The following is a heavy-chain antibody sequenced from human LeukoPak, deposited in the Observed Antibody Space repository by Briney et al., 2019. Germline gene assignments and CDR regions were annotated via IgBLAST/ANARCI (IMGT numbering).Heavy chain of an antibody. Sequence: PGGSLRLSCAASGLTFSSHAMSWLRQAPGKGLEWVSSIKGGGDITHYADSVRGRFTISRDNSKNTVYLQMSSLRADDTAVYYCAKVQKIGDYWGYFDYWGQGTLVTVSS. CDR2: IKGGGDIT. V-gene: IGHV3-23*01. CDR3: AKVQKIGDYWGYFDY. J-gene: IGHJ4*02. CDR1: GLTFSSHA. D-gene: IGHD7-27*01.